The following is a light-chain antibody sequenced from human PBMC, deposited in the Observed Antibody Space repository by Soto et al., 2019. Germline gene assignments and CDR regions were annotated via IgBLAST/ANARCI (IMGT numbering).Light chain of an antibody. CDR2: STS. CDR1: RSIAKY. J-gene: IGKJ1*01. V-gene: IGKV1-39*01. Sequence: DIHLTQSPSPLSASVGDRVTITCRGSRSIAKYLNWYQQRPGKAPQLLIYSTSTLQSGVPSRFSGSGSATDFTLTIDDLQPEDVATYFCQQTFSAPHTFGQGTKVDIK. CDR3: QQTFSAPHT.